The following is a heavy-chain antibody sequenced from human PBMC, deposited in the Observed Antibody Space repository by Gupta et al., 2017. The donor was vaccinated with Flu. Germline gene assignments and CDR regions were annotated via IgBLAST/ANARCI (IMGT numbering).Heavy chain of an antibody. J-gene: IGHJ6*02. CDR1: GFTFSSYA. CDR3: AKDASSYYYYGMDV. Sequence: LSRSPSGFTFSSYAMSWVRQAPGKGLEWASAISGSGGSTYYADSVKGRFTISRDNSKNTLYLQMNSLRAEDTAVYYWAKDASSYYYYGMDVWGQGTTVTGAS. CDR2: ISGSGGST. V-gene: IGHV3-23*01. D-gene: IGHD2-15*01.